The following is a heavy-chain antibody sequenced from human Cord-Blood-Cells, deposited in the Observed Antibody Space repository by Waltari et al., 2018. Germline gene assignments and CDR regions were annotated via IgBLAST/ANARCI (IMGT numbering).Heavy chain of an antibody. CDR1: GGSISRYY. CDR2: IFYSGST. Sequence: QVQLQESGPGLVKPSETLSLTCPVSGGSISRYYWSWIRQPPGKGLEWIGYIFYSGSTNYNPSPKSRVTISVDTSKNQFSLKLSSVTAADTAVYYCARHRMSSSSLGYWGQGTLVTVSS. D-gene: IGHD6-6*01. CDR3: ARHRMSSSSLGY. V-gene: IGHV4-59*08. J-gene: IGHJ4*02.